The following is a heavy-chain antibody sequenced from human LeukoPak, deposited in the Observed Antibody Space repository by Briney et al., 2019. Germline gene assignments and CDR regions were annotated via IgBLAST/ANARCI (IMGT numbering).Heavy chain of an antibody. V-gene: IGHV4-31*03. CDR1: GGSISSGGYY. D-gene: IGHD4-23*01. Sequence: SQTLSLTCTVSGGSISSGGYYWSWIRQHPGKSLEWIGYIYYSGSAYYNPSLKSRITISVDTSKNQFSLKLSSVTAADTAVYYCARDTDYGGNLWGQGTLVTVSS. CDR3: ARDTDYGGNL. J-gene: IGHJ4*02. CDR2: IYYSGSA.